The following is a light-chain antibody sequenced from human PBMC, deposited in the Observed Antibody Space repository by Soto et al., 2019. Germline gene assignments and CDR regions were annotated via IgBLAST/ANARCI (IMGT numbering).Light chain of an antibody. Sequence: EIVMTQSPATLSVSPGERATLSCRASQSVSSNLAWYQQKPGQAPRLLIYGASTRATGIPARFSGSGSGTAFTLTISSLQSEDFAVYYCQQYNNWPPYTCGQGTTLEIK. CDR3: QQYNNWPPYT. J-gene: IGKJ2*01. CDR1: QSVSSN. CDR2: GAS. V-gene: IGKV3-15*01.